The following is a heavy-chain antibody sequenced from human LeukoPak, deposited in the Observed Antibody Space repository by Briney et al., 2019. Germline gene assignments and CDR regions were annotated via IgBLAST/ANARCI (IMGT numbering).Heavy chain of an antibody. Sequence: ASVNVSCKVSGYTLTELSMHWVRQAPGKGLEGMGGFDPEDGETIYAQKFQGRVTMTEDTSTDTAYMELSSLRSEDTAVYYCAPWRPYGSGNWFDPWGQGTLVTVSS. CDR1: GYTLTELS. V-gene: IGHV1-24*01. CDR2: FDPEDGET. J-gene: IGHJ5*02. D-gene: IGHD3-10*01. CDR3: APWRPYGSGNWFDP.